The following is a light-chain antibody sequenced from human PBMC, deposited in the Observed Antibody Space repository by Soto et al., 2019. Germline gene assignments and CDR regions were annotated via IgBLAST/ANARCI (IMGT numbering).Light chain of an antibody. CDR1: QSFSTW. CDR2: KAS. V-gene: IGKV1-5*03. Sequence: DIQITQSPSTLSASVGDRVTITCRASQSFSTWLAWYQQKPGKAPKLLIYKASSLQSGVPSRFSGSGSGTEFTLTISSLQPDDFATYYCQQYNSYPMTFGQGTRLEIK. CDR3: QQYNSYPMT. J-gene: IGKJ5*01.